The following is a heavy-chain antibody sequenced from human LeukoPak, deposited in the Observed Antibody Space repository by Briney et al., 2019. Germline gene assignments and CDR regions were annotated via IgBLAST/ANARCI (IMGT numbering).Heavy chain of an antibody. CDR3: AGAGSETQWRAFDF. D-gene: IGHD6-19*01. CDR1: GFTFSRYD. Sequence: GSLRLSCAASGFTFSRYDMHRVRQATGKGLEWVSGIGTAGDTYYAGSVKGRFTISRENAKNSLYLQMNSLTAGDTAVYYCAGAGSETQWRAFDFWGQGALVTVFS. CDR2: IGTAGDT. J-gene: IGHJ4*02. V-gene: IGHV3-13*01.